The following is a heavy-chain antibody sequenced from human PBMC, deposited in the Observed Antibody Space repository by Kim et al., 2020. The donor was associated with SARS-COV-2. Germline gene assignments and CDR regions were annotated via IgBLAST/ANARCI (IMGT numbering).Heavy chain of an antibody. D-gene: IGHD3-10*01. J-gene: IGHJ5*02. Sequence: SETLSLTCTVSGGSISSSSYYRGWIRQPPGKGLEWIGSIYYSGSTYYNPSLKSRVTISVDTSKNQFSLKLSSVTAADTAVYYCARQTIDYGSGGFDPWGQGTLVTVSS. V-gene: IGHV4-39*01. CDR2: IYYSGST. CDR1: GGSISSSSYY. CDR3: ARQTIDYGSGGFDP.